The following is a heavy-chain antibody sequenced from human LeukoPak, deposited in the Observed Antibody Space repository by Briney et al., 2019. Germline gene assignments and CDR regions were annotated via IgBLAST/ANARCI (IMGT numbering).Heavy chain of an antibody. Sequence: GGFLRLSCAASGFTFSDSYMSWIRQAPGKGLEWVSYISSSGGSIYYADSVKGRFTISRDNAKKSLYLQMNSLRAEDTAVYYCARVAVTMMFDYWGQGTLVTVSS. D-gene: IGHD4-17*01. CDR2: ISSSGGSI. CDR1: GFTFSDSY. J-gene: IGHJ4*02. V-gene: IGHV3-11*01. CDR3: ARVAVTMMFDY.